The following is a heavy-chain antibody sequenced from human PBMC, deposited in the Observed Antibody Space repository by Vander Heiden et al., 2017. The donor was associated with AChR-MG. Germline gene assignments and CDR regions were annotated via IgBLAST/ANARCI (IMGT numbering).Heavy chain of an antibody. J-gene: IGHJ5*02. CDR1: GGSISSSNYY. CDR3: ARQGTIFGVPDRFDP. Sequence: QLQLQESGPGLVKPSETLSLTCTVSGGSISSSNYYWGWIRQPPGKGLEWIGSFYYSGSTYYNPSLKSRVTISVDTSKNQFSLKLSSVTAADTAVYFCARQGTIFGVPDRFDPWGQGTLGTVSS. CDR2: FYYSGST. D-gene: IGHD3-3*01. V-gene: IGHV4-39*01.